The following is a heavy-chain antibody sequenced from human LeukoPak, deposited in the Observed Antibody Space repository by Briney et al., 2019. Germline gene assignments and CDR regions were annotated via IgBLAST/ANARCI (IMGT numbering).Heavy chain of an antibody. CDR1: GYTFTSYG. CDR3: ARDWSGYDYSDY. Sequence: GASVKVSCKASGYTFTSYGISWVRQAPGQGLEWMGWISAYNGNTNYAQELQGRVTMTTDTSTSTAYIELRSLRSDDTAVYYCARDWSGYDYSDYWGQGTLVTVSS. V-gene: IGHV1-18*01. D-gene: IGHD5-12*01. CDR2: ISAYNGNT. J-gene: IGHJ4*02.